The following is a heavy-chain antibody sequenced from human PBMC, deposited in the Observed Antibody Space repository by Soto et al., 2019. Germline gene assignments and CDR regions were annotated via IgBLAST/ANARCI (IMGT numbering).Heavy chain of an antibody. CDR1: GGTFSTYA. D-gene: IGHD5-18*01. CDR3: ASGIQLWLRRINNGYSG. V-gene: IGHV1-69*12. J-gene: IGHJ4*02. CDR2: IIPMFGTA. Sequence: QVQLVQSGAEVKKPESSVKVSCKAPGGTFSTYAISWVRQAPGQGLEWMGGIIPMFGTANYAQRFQDRVTITADESTNTVYMELISLRSEDTAVYCCASGIQLWLRRINNGYSGWGQGTLVTVSS.